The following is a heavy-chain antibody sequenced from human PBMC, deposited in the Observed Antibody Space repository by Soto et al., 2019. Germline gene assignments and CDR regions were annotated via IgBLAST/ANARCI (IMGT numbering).Heavy chain of an antibody. V-gene: IGHV4-39*07. Sequence: SETLSLTCTVSGGSISSGGYYWSWIRQHPGKGLEWIGEINHTGSTKHNPSLKSRVTMSVDTSKNQFSLKLSSVTAADTAVYYCARPMTKETTSLGYWGQGTLVTVSS. D-gene: IGHD4-17*01. J-gene: IGHJ4*02. CDR1: GGSISSGGYY. CDR3: ARPMTKETTSLGY. CDR2: INHTGST.